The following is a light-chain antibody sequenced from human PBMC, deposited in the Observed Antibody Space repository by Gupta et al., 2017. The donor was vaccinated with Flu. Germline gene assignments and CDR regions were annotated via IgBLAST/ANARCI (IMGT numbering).Light chain of an antibody. CDR3: TAGDSSSSEGV. Sequence: KETITSTGSSSNVGNNYVCWYQHITGSAPNLLIYENDKRHSGMPERFSGAKYGTSATVRIIGPQAGDEADYYWTAGDSSSSEGVFGGGTKLTVL. V-gene: IGLV1-51*02. CDR1: SSNVGNNY. CDR2: END. J-gene: IGLJ3*02.